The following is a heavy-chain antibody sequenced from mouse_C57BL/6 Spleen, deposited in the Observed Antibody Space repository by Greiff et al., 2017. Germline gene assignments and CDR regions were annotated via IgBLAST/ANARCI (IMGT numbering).Heavy chain of an antibody. V-gene: IGHV1-55*01. CDR1: GYTFTSYW. D-gene: IGHD1-1*01. CDR2: IYPGSGST. J-gene: IGHJ2*01. CDR3: ARWRYYGSSPYFDD. Sequence: QVQLKQPGAELVKPGASVKMSCKASGYTFTSYWITWVKQRPGQGLEWIGDIYPGSGSTNYNEKFKSKATLTVDTSSSTAYMQLSSLTSEDSAVYCCARWRYYGSSPYFDDWGQGTTLTVSS.